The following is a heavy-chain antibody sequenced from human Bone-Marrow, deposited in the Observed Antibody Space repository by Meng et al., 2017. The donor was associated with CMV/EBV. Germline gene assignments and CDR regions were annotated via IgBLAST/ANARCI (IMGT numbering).Heavy chain of an antibody. J-gene: IGHJ5*02. V-gene: IGHV4-61*01. D-gene: IGHD3-3*01. CDR3: ARGGRYYDFWSGYYKNNWFDP. CDR2: IYYRGST. CDR1: GRYY. Sequence: GRYYWSWIRQAPGKGLEWIGYIYYRGSTNYTPSLKSRVTISVDTSKNQFSLKLSSVTAADTAVYYCARGGRYYDFWSGYYKNNWFDPWGQGTLVTVSS.